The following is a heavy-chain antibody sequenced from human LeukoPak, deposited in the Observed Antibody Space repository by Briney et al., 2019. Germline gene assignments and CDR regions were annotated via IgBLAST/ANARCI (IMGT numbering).Heavy chain of an antibody. CDR2: IYNDGST. V-gene: IGHV3-53*01. CDR3: ARSEHSSSSFDY. D-gene: IGHD6-6*01. CDR1: GLTVSSSY. Sequence: GGSLRLSCAASGLTVSSSYMSWVRQAPGKGLEWVSIIYNDGSTYYADSVKGRFTISRDNARNSLYLQMNSLRAEDTAIYYCARSEHSSSSFDYWGQGTLVTVSS. J-gene: IGHJ4*02.